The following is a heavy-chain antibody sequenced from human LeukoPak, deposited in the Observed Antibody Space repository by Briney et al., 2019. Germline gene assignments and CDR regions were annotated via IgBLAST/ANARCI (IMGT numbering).Heavy chain of an antibody. D-gene: IGHD2-2*01. CDR2: ISAYNGNT. V-gene: IGHV1-18*01. Sequence: ASVKVSCKASGYTFTSYGISWVRQAPGQGLEWMGWISAYNGNTNYAQKLQGRVTMTTDTSTSTAYMELRSLRSDDTAVYYCARDDGYIVVVPAAQGGYYYGMDVWGQGTTVTVSS. CDR3: ARDDGYIVVVPAAQGGYYYGMDV. J-gene: IGHJ6*02. CDR1: GYTFTSYG.